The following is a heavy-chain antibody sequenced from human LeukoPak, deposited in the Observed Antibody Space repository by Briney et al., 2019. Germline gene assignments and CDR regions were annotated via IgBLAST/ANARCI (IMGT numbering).Heavy chain of an antibody. CDR3: ARSGSGSYYFDY. Sequence: PSETLSFTCTVSGGSISSYYWSWIRQPPGKGLEWIGYIYYSGSTNYNPSLKSRVTISVDTSKNQFSLKLSSVTAADTAVYYCARSGSGSYYFDYWGQGTLVTVSS. J-gene: IGHJ4*02. CDR2: IYYSGST. V-gene: IGHV4-59*01. CDR1: GGSISSYY. D-gene: IGHD3-10*01.